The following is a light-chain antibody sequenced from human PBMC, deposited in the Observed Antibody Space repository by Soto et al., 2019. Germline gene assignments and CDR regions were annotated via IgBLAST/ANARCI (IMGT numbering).Light chain of an antibody. Sequence: DIQVTQSPSSLSASVGDRVTITCRASQSISTYLNWYQQKPGKAPKLLIYTASSLQSGVPSRFSGRGSGTDFTLTISSLQPEDFATYYCQQSYSTPPTFGQGTKLEIK. CDR1: QSISTY. CDR3: QQSYSTPPT. V-gene: IGKV1-39*01. J-gene: IGKJ2*01. CDR2: TAS.